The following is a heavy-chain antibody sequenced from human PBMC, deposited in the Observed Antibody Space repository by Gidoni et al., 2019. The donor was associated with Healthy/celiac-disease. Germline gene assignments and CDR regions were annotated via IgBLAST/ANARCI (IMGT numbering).Heavy chain of an antibody. CDR3: ARVKVVTTVVTSIDY. CDR2: INPSGGST. CDR1: GYTFTSYY. V-gene: IGHV1-46*01. D-gene: IGHD4-17*01. J-gene: IGHJ4*02. Sequence: QVQLVQSGAEVQKPGASVKVSCKASGYTFTSYYMHWVRQAPGQGLEWMGIINPSGGSTSYAQKFQGRVTMTRDTSTSTVYMELSSLRSEDTAVYYCARVKVVTTVVTSIDYWGQGTLVTVSS.